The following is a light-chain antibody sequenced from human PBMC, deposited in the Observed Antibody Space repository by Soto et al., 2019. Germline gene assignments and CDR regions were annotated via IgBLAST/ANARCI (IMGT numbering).Light chain of an antibody. J-gene: IGKJ1*01. CDR2: DAS. CDR3: QHYNSYSEA. Sequence: EIQMTQSPPTLSASVGDRATLTCRASQSISGWLAWYQQRPGKAPKFLIYDASSLESGVPSRFSGSGSGTEFTLTISSLQPDDFATYYCQHYNSYSEAFGQGTKVDIK. CDR1: QSISGW. V-gene: IGKV1-5*01.